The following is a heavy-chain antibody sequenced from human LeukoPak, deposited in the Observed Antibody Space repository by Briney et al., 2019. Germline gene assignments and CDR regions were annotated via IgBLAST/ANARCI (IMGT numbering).Heavy chain of an antibody. Sequence: GWSLRLSCAVSGFSLSSYATAWVRQAPGKGLEWVSSISSSSSYIYYADSVEGRFTISRDNAKNSLYLQMNSLRAEDTAVYYCARVGPWLAIDYWGQGTLVTVSS. CDR3: ARVGPWLAIDY. CDR2: ISSSSSYI. V-gene: IGHV3-21*01. J-gene: IGHJ4*02. CDR1: GFSLSSYA. D-gene: IGHD6-19*01.